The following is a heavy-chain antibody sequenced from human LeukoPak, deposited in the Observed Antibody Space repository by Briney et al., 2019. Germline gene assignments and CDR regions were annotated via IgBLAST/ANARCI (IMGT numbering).Heavy chain of an antibody. J-gene: IGHJ3*02. CDR3: ARGGVNYDILTGYWGDAFDI. CDR1: GVTLSPYG. CDR2: ISYEGGTQ. Sequence: GGSLRLSCAASGVTLSPYGMHWVRQAPGKGLEWVAVISYEGGTQHYADSVKGRFIISRDNPRNTLYLQMNSLRDEDTAVYYCARGGVNYDILTGYWGDAFDIWGQGTMVTVSS. V-gene: IGHV3-30*03. D-gene: IGHD3-9*01.